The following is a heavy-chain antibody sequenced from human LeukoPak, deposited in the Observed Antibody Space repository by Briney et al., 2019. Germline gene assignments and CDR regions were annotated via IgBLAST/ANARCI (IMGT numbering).Heavy chain of an antibody. CDR3: AKSSLLEWLSRQSWFDS. J-gene: IGHJ5*01. Sequence: GGSLRLSCAASGFTFSNAWMSWVRQAPGKGLEWVGRIKSKTDGGTTDYAAPVKGRFTISRDDSKNTLYLQMNSLKTEDTAVYYCAKSSLLEWLSRQSWFDSWGQGTLVTVSS. CDR1: GFTFSNAW. D-gene: IGHD3-3*01. CDR2: IKSKTDGGTT. V-gene: IGHV3-15*01.